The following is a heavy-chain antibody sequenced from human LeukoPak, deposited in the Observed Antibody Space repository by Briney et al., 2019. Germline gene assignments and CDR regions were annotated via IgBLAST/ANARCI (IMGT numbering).Heavy chain of an antibody. CDR3: AKDRIVLVTATFDY. Sequence: GGSLRLSCAASGFTFSLYGIHWVRQAPGKGLEWVAFIQNDGSNKYHADSVKGRFTISRDNSKNTLYLQMNSLRPDDTAMYYCAKDRIVLVTATFDYWGQGTLVTVSS. CDR1: GFTFSLYG. CDR2: IQNDGSNK. D-gene: IGHD2-21*02. J-gene: IGHJ4*02. V-gene: IGHV3-30*02.